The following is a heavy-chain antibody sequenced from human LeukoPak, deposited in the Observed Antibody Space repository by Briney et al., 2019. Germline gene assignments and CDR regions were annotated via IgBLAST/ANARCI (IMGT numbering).Heavy chain of an antibody. J-gene: IGHJ5*02. V-gene: IGHV1-69*04. CDR3: ARVGYCSGGSCYSDWFDP. D-gene: IGHD2-15*01. Sequence: SVKVSCKASGGTFSSYAISWVRQAPGQGLEWMGRIIPIFGIANYAQKFQGRVTITADKSTSTAYMELSGLRSEDTAVYYCARVGYCSGGSCYSDWFDPWGQGTLVTVSS. CDR2: IIPIFGIA. CDR1: GGTFSSYA.